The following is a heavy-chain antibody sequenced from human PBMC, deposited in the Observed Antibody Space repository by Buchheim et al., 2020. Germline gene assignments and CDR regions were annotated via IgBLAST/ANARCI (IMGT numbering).Heavy chain of an antibody. CDR1: GFTFSSYE. V-gene: IGHV3-48*03. CDR3: ASGPHYYDSRHTDY. D-gene: IGHD3-22*01. J-gene: IGHJ4*02. Sequence: EVQLVESGGGLVQPGGSLRLSCAASGFTFSSYEMNWVRQAPGKGLEWVSYISSSGSTIYYADSVKGRFTISRDNAKNSLYLQMNSLRAGDTAVYYCASGPHYYDSRHTDYWGQGTL. CDR2: ISSSGSTI.